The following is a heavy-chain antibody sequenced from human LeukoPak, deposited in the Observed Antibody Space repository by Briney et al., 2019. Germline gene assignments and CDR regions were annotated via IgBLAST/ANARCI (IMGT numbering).Heavy chain of an antibody. CDR1: GFTFSTDA. D-gene: IGHD6-6*01. V-gene: IGHV3-64D*09. J-gene: IGHJ4*02. CDR2: ISRNVGST. Sequence: GRSLRLSCSASGFTFSTDAMYWVRQAPGNWLEYVSVISRNVGSTYYADSLKGRFTISRNNSKNTLYLQMSSLRAEDTAVYYCVKGLYSSSPSFDYWGQGTLVTVSS. CDR3: VKGLYSSSPSFDY.